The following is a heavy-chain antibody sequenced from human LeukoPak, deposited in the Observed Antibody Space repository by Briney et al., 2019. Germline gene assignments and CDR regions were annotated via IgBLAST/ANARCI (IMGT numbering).Heavy chain of an antibody. V-gene: IGHV4-59*01. D-gene: IGHD2-2*01. CDR1: GGSISSYY. Sequence: SETLSLTCTVSGGSISSYYWSWIRQPPGKGLEWIGYIYYSGSTNYNPSLKSRVTISVDTSKNQFSLKLSSVTAADTAVCYCARGAVVVPAAMGTSNWFDPWGQGTLVTVSS. J-gene: IGHJ5*02. CDR3: ARGAVVVPAAMGTSNWFDP. CDR2: IYYSGST.